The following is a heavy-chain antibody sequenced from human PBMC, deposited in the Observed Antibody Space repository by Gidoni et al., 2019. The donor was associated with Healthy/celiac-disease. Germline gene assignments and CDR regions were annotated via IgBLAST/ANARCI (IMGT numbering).Heavy chain of an antibody. CDR1: GGSNSSYY. V-gene: IGHV4-59*12. Sequence: QVQLQESGPGLVKPSETLSLTCTFSGGSNSSYYWSWIRQPPGKGLEWIGYIDYSGSTNYNPSLKSRVTISVATSKNRFSLKLRSVSAADTSVYYCARGQGYYEGRVGSFDYWGQGTLVTVSS. D-gene: IGHD3-22*01. CDR2: IDYSGST. J-gene: IGHJ4*02. CDR3: ARGQGYYEGRVGSFDY.